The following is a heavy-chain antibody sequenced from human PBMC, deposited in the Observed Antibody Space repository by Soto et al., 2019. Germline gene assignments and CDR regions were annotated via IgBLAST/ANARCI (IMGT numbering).Heavy chain of an antibody. J-gene: IGHJ6*02. CDR2: TYYRSKWYN. V-gene: IGHV6-1*01. CDR3: AMVAAAGRDYYYCGMDV. D-gene: IGHD6-13*01. CDR1: GDSVSSNSAA. Sequence: SQTLSLTCAISGDSVSSNSAAWNWIRQSPSRGLEWLGRTYYRSKWYNDYAVSVKSRITINPDTSKNQFSLQLNSVTPEDTAVYYCAMVAAAGRDYYYCGMDVWGQGTTVTVSS.